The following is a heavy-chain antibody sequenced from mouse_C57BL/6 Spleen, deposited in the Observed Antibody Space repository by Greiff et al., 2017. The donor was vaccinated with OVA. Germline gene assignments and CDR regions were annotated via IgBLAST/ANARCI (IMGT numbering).Heavy chain of an antibody. J-gene: IGHJ4*01. V-gene: IGHV1-80*01. Sequence: VKLVESGAELVKPGASVKISCKASGYSFSSYWMNWVKQRPGKGLEWIGQIYPGDGDTNYNGKFKGKTTLTADKSSSTAYMQLSILTSEDSAVYFCARSYYSNYVNYAMDYWGQGTSVTVSS. D-gene: IGHD2-5*01. CDR2: IYPGDGDT. CDR1: GYSFSSYW. CDR3: ARSYYSNYVNYAMDY.